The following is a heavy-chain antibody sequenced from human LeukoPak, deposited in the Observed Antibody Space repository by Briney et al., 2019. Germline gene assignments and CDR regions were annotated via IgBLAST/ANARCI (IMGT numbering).Heavy chain of an antibody. CDR2: IIPIFGTA. Sequence: SVKVSCKASGGTFSSYAISWVRQAPGQGLEWMGGIIPIFGTANYAQKFQGRVTITTDEFTSTAYMELSSLRSEDTAVYYCARAYYYDSSGYSPFDPWGQGTLVTVSS. CDR3: ARAYYYDSSGYSPFDP. V-gene: IGHV1-69*05. J-gene: IGHJ5*02. D-gene: IGHD3-22*01. CDR1: GGTFSSYA.